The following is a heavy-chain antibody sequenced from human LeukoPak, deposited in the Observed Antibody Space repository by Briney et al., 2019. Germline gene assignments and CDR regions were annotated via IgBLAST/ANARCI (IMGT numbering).Heavy chain of an antibody. Sequence: SETLSLTCTVSGGSISSSSYYWGWIRQPPGEGLEWIGSIYYSGSTYYNPSLKSRVTISVDTSKNQFSLKLSSVTAADTAVYYCASPVADSSHPTDYWGQGTLVTVSS. CDR2: IYYSGST. CDR3: ASPVADSSHPTDY. D-gene: IGHD6-19*01. V-gene: IGHV4-39*07. J-gene: IGHJ4*02. CDR1: GGSISSSSYY.